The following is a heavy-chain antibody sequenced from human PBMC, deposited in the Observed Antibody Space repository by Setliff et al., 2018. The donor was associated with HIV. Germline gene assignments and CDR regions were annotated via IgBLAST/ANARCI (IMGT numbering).Heavy chain of an antibody. V-gene: IGHV4-59*05. D-gene: IGHD6-19*01. CDR3: ARHRDSSGRYEDYYYYIDV. CDR2: IYYSGST. J-gene: IGHJ6*03. CDR1: GGFFSTYY. Sequence: PSETLSLTCTVSGGFFSTYYWSWIRQPAGEGLEYIGSIYYSGSTYYNPSLKSRVTISVNTSKNQYSLKLSSVTAADTAVYYCARHRDSSGRYEDYYYYIDVWGKGTTVTVSS.